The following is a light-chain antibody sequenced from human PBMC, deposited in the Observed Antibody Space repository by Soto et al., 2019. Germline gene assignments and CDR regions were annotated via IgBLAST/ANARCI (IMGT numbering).Light chain of an antibody. CDR3: QQYNEWPPFT. CDR2: AAS. Sequence: EIVMTQSPATLSVSPGERATFSCRASQSVRSNLAWDQQNPGQAPRLVIYAASTRATGIPDRFSGSVSGTEFTLTISSLQSEDFAVYYCQQYNEWPPFTCGQGTRLEIK. V-gene: IGKV3-15*01. CDR1: QSVRSN. J-gene: IGKJ5*01.